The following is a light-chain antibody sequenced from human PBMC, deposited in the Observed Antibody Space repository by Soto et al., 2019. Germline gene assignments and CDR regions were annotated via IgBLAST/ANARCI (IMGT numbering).Light chain of an antibody. J-gene: IGKJ4*01. CDR1: QSVSSN. V-gene: IGKV3-15*01. CDR3: QKYYSAPLT. CDR2: GAS. Sequence: EIVMTQSPATLSLSPLEIATLSCMASQSVSSNLAWYQQKPGQAPRLLIYGASTRATGIPARFSGSGPGTDFTLTISSLQPEDVATYYCQKYYSAPLTFGGGTKVDIK.